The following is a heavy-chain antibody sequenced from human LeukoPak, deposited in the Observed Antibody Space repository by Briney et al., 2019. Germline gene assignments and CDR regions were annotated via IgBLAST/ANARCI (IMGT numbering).Heavy chain of an antibody. Sequence: ASVKVSCKASGYTFTSYGISWVRQAPGQGLEWMGWISAYNGNTNYAQKFQGGVTMTTDTSTSTAYMELRSLRSDDTAVYYCARDSSSSWYDLFYYYYMDVWGKGTTVTVSS. CDR3: ARDSSSSWYDLFYYYYMDV. CDR1: GYTFTSYG. CDR2: ISAYNGNT. D-gene: IGHD6-13*01. V-gene: IGHV1-18*01. J-gene: IGHJ6*03.